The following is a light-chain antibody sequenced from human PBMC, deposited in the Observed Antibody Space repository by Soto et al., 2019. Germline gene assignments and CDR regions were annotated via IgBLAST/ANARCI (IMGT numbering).Light chain of an antibody. CDR2: GNS. CDR3: QSYDSSLSGWV. CDR1: SSNIGAGYD. Sequence: QAVVTQPPSVSGAPGQRVTISCTGSSSNIGAGYDVHWYQQLPGTAPKLLTYGNSNRPSGVPDRFSGSKSGTSASLAITGLQAEDEADYYGQSYDSSLSGWVFGGGTQLTVL. V-gene: IGLV1-40*01. J-gene: IGLJ3*02.